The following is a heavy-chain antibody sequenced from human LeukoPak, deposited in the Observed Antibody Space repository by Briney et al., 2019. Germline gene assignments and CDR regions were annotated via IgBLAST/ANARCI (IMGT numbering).Heavy chain of an antibody. CDR1: GFTFSSFA. Sequence: GGSLRLSCAASGFTFSSFAMSWVRQAPGKGLEWVSGISGSGGSTYFADSVKGRFTISRDNSKNTVYLQMSSLRADDTAVYFCAKDLLRFLDWLLFDYWGQGTLVTVSS. CDR3: AKDLLRFLDWLLFDY. J-gene: IGHJ4*02. V-gene: IGHV3-23*01. CDR2: ISGSGGST. D-gene: IGHD3-3*01.